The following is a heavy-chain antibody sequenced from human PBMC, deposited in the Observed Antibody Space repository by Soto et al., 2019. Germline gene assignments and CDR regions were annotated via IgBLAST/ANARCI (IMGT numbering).Heavy chain of an antibody. V-gene: IGHV1-2*04. D-gene: IGHD6-13*01. Sequence: ASVKVSCKASGYTFTGYYMHWVRQAPGQGLEWMGWINHNSGGTNYAQKFQGWVTMTRDTSISTAYMELSRLRADDTAVYYCAREMIEGGSSWEGPYWFDPWGQGTLVTVSS. CDR1: GYTFTGYY. CDR2: INHNSGGT. J-gene: IGHJ5*02. CDR3: AREMIEGGSSWEGPYWFDP.